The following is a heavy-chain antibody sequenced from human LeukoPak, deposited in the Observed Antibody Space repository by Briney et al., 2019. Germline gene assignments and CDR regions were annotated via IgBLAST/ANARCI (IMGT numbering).Heavy chain of an antibody. Sequence: PGGSLRLSYAASGFTFSSYSMNWVRQAPGKGLEWVSYISSSSSTIYYADSVKGRFTISRDNAKNSLYLQMNSLRDEDTAVYYCARDQWVTYGSGSYYNVFDYWGQGTLVTVSS. D-gene: IGHD3-10*01. CDR1: GFTFSSYS. CDR3: ARDQWVTYGSGSYYNVFDY. J-gene: IGHJ4*02. CDR2: ISSSSSTI. V-gene: IGHV3-48*02.